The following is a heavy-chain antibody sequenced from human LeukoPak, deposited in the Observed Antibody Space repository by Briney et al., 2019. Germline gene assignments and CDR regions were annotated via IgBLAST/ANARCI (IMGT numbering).Heavy chain of an antibody. CDR1: GDSFSDYY. D-gene: IGHD1-1*01. Sequence: SETLSLTCSFSGDSFSDYYWTWIRRPPGGRLEWIGHIYFRGSTKYNPSPKNRVTISVDTSKNQVYLTLTSVTAADTAVYYCARAMRWTSGPVELGWFDRWGQGTLVTVST. CDR2: IYFRGST. J-gene: IGHJ5*02. V-gene: IGHV4-59*01. CDR3: ARAMRWTSGPVELGWFDR.